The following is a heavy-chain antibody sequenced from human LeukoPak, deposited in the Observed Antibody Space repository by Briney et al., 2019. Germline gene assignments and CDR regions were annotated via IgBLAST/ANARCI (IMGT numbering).Heavy chain of an antibody. D-gene: IGHD3-3*01. CDR1: GFTFSSYA. Sequence: GGSLRLSCAASGFTFSSYAMSWVRQAPGKGLEWVSAISGSGGSTCYADSVKGRFTISRDNSKNTLYLQMNSLRAEDTAVYYCAKDYDFWSGYYSGYFDYWGQGTLVTVSS. V-gene: IGHV3-23*01. CDR3: AKDYDFWSGYYSGYFDY. J-gene: IGHJ4*02. CDR2: ISGSGGST.